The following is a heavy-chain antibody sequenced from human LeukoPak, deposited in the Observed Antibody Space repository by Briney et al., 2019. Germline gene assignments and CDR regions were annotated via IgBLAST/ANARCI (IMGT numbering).Heavy chain of an antibody. D-gene: IGHD6-6*01. CDR1: GGSISSYY. V-gene: IGHV4-34*01. Sequence: SETLSLTCTVSGGSISSYYWSWIRQPPGKGLEWIGEINHSGSTNYNPSLKSRVTISVDTSKNQFSLKLSSVTAADTAVYYCARIYSSSLIDYWGQGTLVTVSS. CDR3: ARIYSSSLIDY. CDR2: INHSGST. J-gene: IGHJ4*02.